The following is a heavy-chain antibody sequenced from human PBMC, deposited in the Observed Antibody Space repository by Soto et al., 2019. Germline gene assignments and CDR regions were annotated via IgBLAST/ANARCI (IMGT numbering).Heavy chain of an antibody. J-gene: IGHJ5*02. Sequence: QITLKESGPTLVKPTQTLTLTCTFSGFSLTTRGVGVGWIRQPPGKALDCLALIYWDDDKRYSPSLQSRLSITQYTYKTQVVLTMTNVDPVDTATYYCAHIPNYYQYDWFDPWGQGTLVSVSS. CDR2: IYWDDDK. CDR1: GFSLTTRGVG. D-gene: IGHD3-16*01. CDR3: AHIPNYYQYDWFDP. V-gene: IGHV2-5*02.